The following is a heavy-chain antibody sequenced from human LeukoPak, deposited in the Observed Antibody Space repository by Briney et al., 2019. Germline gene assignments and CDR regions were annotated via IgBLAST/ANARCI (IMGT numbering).Heavy chain of an antibody. D-gene: IGHD2-21*01. J-gene: IGHJ5*02. Sequence: SETLSLTCTVPGGSISSYYWSWIRQPPGKGLEWIGYIYYSGSTNYNPSLKSRVTISVDTSKNQFSLKLSSVTAADTAVYYCARAVIPNWFDPWGQGTLVTVSS. CDR1: GGSISSYY. V-gene: IGHV4-59*01. CDR3: ARAVIPNWFDP. CDR2: IYYSGST.